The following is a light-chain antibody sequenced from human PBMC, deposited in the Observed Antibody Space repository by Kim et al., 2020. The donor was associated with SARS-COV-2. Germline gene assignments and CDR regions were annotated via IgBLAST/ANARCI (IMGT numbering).Light chain of an antibody. CDR2: AAS. V-gene: IGKV3-20*01. CDR1: QTVRSSH. CDR3: QQFDSSLWT. Sequence: PGETATLSCRASQTVRSSHLAWYQQRPGQAPRLLIYAASTRATGIPDRFSGSGSGTDFTLTITRLEPEDFAVYYCQQFDSSLWTFGQGTKV. J-gene: IGKJ1*01.